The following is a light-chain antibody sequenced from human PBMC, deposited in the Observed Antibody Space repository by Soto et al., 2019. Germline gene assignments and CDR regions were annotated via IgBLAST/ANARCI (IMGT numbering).Light chain of an antibody. V-gene: IGLV1-44*01. CDR1: SSNIGGNS. J-gene: IGLJ1*01. Sequence: QSVLTQPPSASGTPGQCATISCSGSSSNIGGNSVKWYQQLPGTAPKLLISVTDQRPSGVPDRFSGSKSGTSGSLTISGLQSEDEADYYCAAWDDSLRGHVFGTRTKVTVL. CDR3: AAWDDSLRGHV. CDR2: VTD.